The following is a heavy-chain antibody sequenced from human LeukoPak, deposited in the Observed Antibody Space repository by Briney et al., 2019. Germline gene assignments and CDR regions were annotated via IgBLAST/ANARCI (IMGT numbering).Heavy chain of an antibody. CDR2: ISGSGGST. CDR3: AKNRPWFGEFADAFDI. D-gene: IGHD3-10*01. CDR1: GFTFSSYA. J-gene: IGHJ3*02. Sequence: GGSLRLSCAASGFTFSSYAMSWVRQAPGKGLEWVPAISGSGGSTYYADSVKGRFTISRDNSKNTLYLQMNSLRAEDTAVYYCAKNRPWFGEFADAFDIWGQGTMVTVSS. V-gene: IGHV3-23*01.